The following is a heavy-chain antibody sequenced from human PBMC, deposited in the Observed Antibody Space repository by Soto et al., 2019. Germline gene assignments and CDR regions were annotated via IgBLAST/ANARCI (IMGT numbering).Heavy chain of an antibody. J-gene: IGHJ6*02. V-gene: IGHV1-69*13. CDR2: IIPIFGTA. Sequence: ASVKVSCKASGGTFSSYAISWVRQAPGQGLEWMGGIIPIFGTANYAQKFQGRVTITADESTSTAYMELSSLRSEDTAVYYCARDHDSSGDPAQGYYYYGMDVWGQGTTVTVSS. CDR3: ARDHDSSGDPAQGYYYYGMDV. CDR1: GGTFSSYA. D-gene: IGHD4-17*01.